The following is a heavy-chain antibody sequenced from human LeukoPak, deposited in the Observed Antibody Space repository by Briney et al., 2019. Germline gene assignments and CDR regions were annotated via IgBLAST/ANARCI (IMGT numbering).Heavy chain of an antibody. CDR1: GFTFSDYY. CDR3: ARDPRAGWSYFNLYYFDY. CDR2: ISSSGSTI. J-gene: IGHJ4*02. Sequence: GGPLRLSCAASGFTFSDYYMSWIRQAPGKGLEWVSYISSSGSTIYYADSVKGRFTISRDNAKNSLYLQMNSLRAEDTAVYYCARDPRAGWSYFNLYYFDYWGQGTLVTVSS. V-gene: IGHV3-11*01. D-gene: IGHD1-26*01.